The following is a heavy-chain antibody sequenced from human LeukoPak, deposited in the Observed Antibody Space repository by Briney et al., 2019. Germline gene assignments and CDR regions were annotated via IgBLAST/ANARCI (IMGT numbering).Heavy chain of an antibody. CDR2: IYTGGT. J-gene: IGHJ4*02. V-gene: IGHV3-66*01. CDR1: GFTVSSIY. CDR3: VSPPVLRYFAY. Sequence: GGSLRLSCAASGFTVSSIYMTWVRQAPGKGLEWVSVIYTGGTYYADSVKGRFTISRDDSKNTLHLQMKSLRAEDTAVYYCVSPPVLRYFAYWGQGTLVSVSS. D-gene: IGHD3-9*01.